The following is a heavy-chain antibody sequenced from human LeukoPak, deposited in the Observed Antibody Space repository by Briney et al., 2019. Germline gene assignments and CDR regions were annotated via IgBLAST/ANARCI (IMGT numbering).Heavy chain of an antibody. Sequence: GGCLRLSCEASGFTFGTYGMTWVRQAPGKGLEWVSGITGSSTWTYYADSVGGRFTISRDNSKNTLHLQMNNLTADDTAIYYCARELVSLGTGYFDLWGRGTLVTVSS. J-gene: IGHJ2*01. CDR3: ARELVSLGTGYFDL. CDR2: ITGSSTWT. D-gene: IGHD7-27*01. V-gene: IGHV3-23*01. CDR1: GFTFGTYG.